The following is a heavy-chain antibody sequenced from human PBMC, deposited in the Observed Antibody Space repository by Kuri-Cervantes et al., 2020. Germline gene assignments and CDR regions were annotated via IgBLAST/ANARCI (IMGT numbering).Heavy chain of an antibody. D-gene: IGHD3-9*01. J-gene: IGHJ3*02. CDR2: INPSGGST. CDR1: GYTFTNYY. V-gene: IGHV1-46*01. CDR3: ARLSKGGKRCFDWLFQRHTPEESYAFDI. Sequence: ASVKVSCKASGYTFTNYYLHWVRQAPGQGLEWMGMINPSGGSTNYAQKFQGRVSMTRDTSTSTVYMELSSLRSEDTAVYYCARLSKGGKRCFDWLFQRHTPEESYAFDIWGQGTMVTVSS.